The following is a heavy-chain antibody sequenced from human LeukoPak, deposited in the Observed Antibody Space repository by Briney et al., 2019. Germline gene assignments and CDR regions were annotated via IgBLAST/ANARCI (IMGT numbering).Heavy chain of an antibody. V-gene: IGHV4-38-2*02. J-gene: IGHJ4*02. CDR1: GYSISSGYY. CDR2: IYHSGST. D-gene: IGHD6-13*01. CDR3: ATSSIIAAAGPYYFDY. Sequence: SETLSLTCTVSGYSISSGYYWGWIRQPPGKGLESIGSIYHSGSTYYNPSLKSRVTISEDTSKNQFSLKLSSVTAADTAVYYCATSSIIAAAGPYYFDYWGQGTLVTVSS.